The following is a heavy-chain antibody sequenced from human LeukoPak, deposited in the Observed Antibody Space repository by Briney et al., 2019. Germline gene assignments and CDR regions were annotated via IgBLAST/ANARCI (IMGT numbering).Heavy chain of an antibody. D-gene: IGHD1-20*01. Sequence: PSETLSLTCTVSGGSISSYYWSWVRQPPGKGLEWNGYLYYSGSTIYNPSLKSRVTISLDTSKNQVSLKLTSVTAADTAVYYCARDKAPRHNWEGMDVWGRGTTVTVSS. CDR3: ARDKAPRHNWEGMDV. CDR2: LYYSGST. CDR1: GGSISSYY. V-gene: IGHV4-59*01. J-gene: IGHJ6*03.